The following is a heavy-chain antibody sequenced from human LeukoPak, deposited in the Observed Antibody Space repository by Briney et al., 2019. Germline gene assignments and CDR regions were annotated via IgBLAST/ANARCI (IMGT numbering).Heavy chain of an antibody. D-gene: IGHD2-2*03. CDR1: GFTFSSYS. CDR2: IGSSSSYI. J-gene: IGHJ4*02. Sequence: GGSLRLSCAASGFTFSSYSMNWVRQAPGKGLEWVSSIGSSSSYIYYADSVKGRFTISRDNAKNSLYLQMNSLRAEDTAVYYCARVPEGVDIVVVPVWGQGTLVTVSS. V-gene: IGHV3-21*01. CDR3: ARVPEGVDIVVVPV.